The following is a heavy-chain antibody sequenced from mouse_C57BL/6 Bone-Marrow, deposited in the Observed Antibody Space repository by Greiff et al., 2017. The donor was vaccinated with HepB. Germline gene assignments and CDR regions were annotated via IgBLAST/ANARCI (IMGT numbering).Heavy chain of an antibody. CDR3: ARHPITTVVAFDY. Sequence: EVQRVESGGGLVKPGGSLKLSCAASGFTFSDYGMHWVRQAPEKGLEWVAYISSGSSTIYYADTVKGRFTISRDNAKNTLFLQMTSLRSEDTAMYYCARHPITTVVAFDYWGQGTTLTVSS. D-gene: IGHD1-1*01. V-gene: IGHV5-17*01. CDR1: GFTFSDYG. J-gene: IGHJ2*01. CDR2: ISSGSSTI.